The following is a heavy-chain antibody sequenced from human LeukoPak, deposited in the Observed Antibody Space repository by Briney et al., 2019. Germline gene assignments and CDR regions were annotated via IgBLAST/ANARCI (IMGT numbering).Heavy chain of an antibody. CDR2: IYTSGST. Sequence: SETLSLTCTVSGGSISSGGYYWSWIRQPAGKGLEWIGRIYTSGSTNYNPSLKSRVTISVDTSKNQFSLKLSSVTAADTAVYYCARDPLLGFDYWGQGTLVTVSS. J-gene: IGHJ4*02. CDR1: GGSISSGGYY. V-gene: IGHV4-61*02. D-gene: IGHD2-15*01. CDR3: ARDPLLGFDY.